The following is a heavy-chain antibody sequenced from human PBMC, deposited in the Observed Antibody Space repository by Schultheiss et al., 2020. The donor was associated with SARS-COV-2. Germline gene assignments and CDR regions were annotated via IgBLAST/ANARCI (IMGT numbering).Heavy chain of an antibody. J-gene: IGHJ4*02. V-gene: IGHV1-69*13. CDR2: IIPIFGTA. CDR3: ARDRRDSSGYYYVSG. Sequence: SVKVSCKASGYTFTSHGISWVRQAPGEGLEWMGGIIPIFGTANYAQKFQGRVTITADESTSTAYMELSSLRSEDTAVYYCARDRRDSSGYYYVSGWGQGTLVTVSS. D-gene: IGHD3-22*01. CDR1: GYTFTSHG.